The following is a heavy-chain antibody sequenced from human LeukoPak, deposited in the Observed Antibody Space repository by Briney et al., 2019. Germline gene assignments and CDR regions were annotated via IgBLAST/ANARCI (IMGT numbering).Heavy chain of an antibody. J-gene: IGHJ4*02. D-gene: IGHD3-22*01. CDR1: GYTFTSYY. CDR3: ARLGPSTYYYDSSGYYYFDY. CDR2: ISPSGGST. V-gene: IGHV1-46*01. Sequence: EASVKVSCKASGYTFTSYYMHWVRQAPGQGLEWMGIISPSGGSTSYAQKFQGRVTMTRDMSTSTVYMELSSLRSEDTAVYYCARLGPSTYYYDSSGYYYFDYWGQGTLVTVSS.